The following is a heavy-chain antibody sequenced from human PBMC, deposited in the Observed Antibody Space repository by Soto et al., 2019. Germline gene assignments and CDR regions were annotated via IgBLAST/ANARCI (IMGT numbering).Heavy chain of an antibody. Sequence: QVQLVESGGGVVQPARSLRLSCAASGFSISRSAMRWVRQAPGKGLEWVAVIAYDGSNRWYADSAKGRFTISRDNSKNTVYLEMSSLRGEDTAVYYCARDLQAGTDNVNWFAPWGQGTLVTVSS. CDR1: GFSISRSA. V-gene: IGHV3-30*04. CDR3: ARDLQAGTDNVNWFAP. J-gene: IGHJ5*02. CDR2: IAYDGSNR. D-gene: IGHD1-1*01.